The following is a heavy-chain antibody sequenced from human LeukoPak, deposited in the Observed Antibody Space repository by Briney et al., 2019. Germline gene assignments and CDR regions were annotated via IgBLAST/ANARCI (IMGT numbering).Heavy chain of an antibody. V-gene: IGHV3-30-3*01. J-gene: IGHJ6*02. Sequence: PGGSLRLSCAASGFTFSSYAMHWVRQAPGKGLEWVAVISYDGSNKYYADSVKGRFTISRDNSKNTLYLQMNSLRAEDTAVYYCARGRALQWLAPEGYGMDVWGQGTTVTVSS. CDR1: GFTFSSYA. CDR3: ARGRALQWLAPEGYGMDV. D-gene: IGHD6-19*01. CDR2: ISYDGSNK.